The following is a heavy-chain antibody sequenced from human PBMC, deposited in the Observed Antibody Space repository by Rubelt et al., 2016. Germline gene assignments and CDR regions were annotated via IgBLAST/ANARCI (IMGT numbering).Heavy chain of an antibody. V-gene: IGHV3-23*01. D-gene: IGHD1-26*01. J-gene: IGHJ4*02. CDR2: ISPSGGST. CDR1: GFTLSNFA. CDR3: ARASGSYQPFDY. Sequence: EVRLLESGGGLVQPGGSLRLSCAASGFTLSNFAMSWVRQAPGKGLEWVSTISPSGGSTYYADSVKSRFTLSRDNSKSTLYLQMNSLRAEDTAVYYCARASGSYQPFDYWGQGILVTVSS.